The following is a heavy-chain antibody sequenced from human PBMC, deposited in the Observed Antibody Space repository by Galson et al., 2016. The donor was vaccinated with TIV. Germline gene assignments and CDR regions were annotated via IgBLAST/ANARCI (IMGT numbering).Heavy chain of an antibody. CDR3: TRDGGPGYCSRTSCYGYYGMDV. D-gene: IGHD2-2*03. V-gene: IGHV1-2*06. J-gene: IGHJ6*02. Sequence: SVKVSCKASGYTFTHYYMHWVRQAPGQGPEWMGRINPDSGGTDYAQKFQGRVTMTRATSISTANMDLSRLRSDDTAVYYCTRDGGPGYCSRTSCYGYYGMDVWGQGTTVTVSS. CDR2: INPDSGGT. CDR1: GYTFTHYY.